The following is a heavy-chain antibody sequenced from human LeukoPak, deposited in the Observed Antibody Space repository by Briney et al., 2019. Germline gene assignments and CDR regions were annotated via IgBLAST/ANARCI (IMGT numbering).Heavy chain of an antibody. CDR1: GFTFSSYG. CDR2: IRYDGSNK. J-gene: IGHJ6*03. CDR3: ARCWVAAILVYHMDV. Sequence: GGSLRLSCAASGFTFSSYGMHWVRQAPGKGLEWVAFIRYDGSNKYYADSVKGRFTISRDNSKNTLYLQMNSLRAEDTAVYYCARCWVAAILVYHMDVWGKGTTVTVSS. V-gene: IGHV3-30*02. D-gene: IGHD2-15*01.